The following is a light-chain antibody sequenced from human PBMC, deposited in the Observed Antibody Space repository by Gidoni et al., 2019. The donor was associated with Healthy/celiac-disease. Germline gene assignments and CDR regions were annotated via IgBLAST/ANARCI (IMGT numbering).Light chain of an antibody. CDR1: QSVLYSSNNKNY. J-gene: IGKJ2*03. CDR2: WAS. Sequence: DIVMTQSPDSLAVSLGERATINCKSSQSVLYSSNNKNYLAWYQQKPGRPPKLLIYWASTRESGVPDRLSGSGSGTDFTLTIRGLQVEDVEVYYCKQYYSTPPGSFGQGPSWRSN. V-gene: IGKV4-1*01. CDR3: KQYYSTPPGS.